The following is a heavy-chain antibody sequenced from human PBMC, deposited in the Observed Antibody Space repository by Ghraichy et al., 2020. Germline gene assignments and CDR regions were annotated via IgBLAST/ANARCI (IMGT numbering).Heavy chain of an antibody. D-gene: IGHD1-20*01. CDR3: ARGPGPTITGTYFDY. CDR1: GFTFSNYA. V-gene: IGHV3-30*04. Sequence: GGSLRLSCAASGFTFSNYAMHWGRQAPGKGLEWVAIISYDGVNKNYADSVKGRFTISRDNSKNTLFLQMNSLRADDTAVYYCARGPGPTITGTYFDYWGQGALVTVSS. J-gene: IGHJ4*02. CDR2: ISYDGVNK.